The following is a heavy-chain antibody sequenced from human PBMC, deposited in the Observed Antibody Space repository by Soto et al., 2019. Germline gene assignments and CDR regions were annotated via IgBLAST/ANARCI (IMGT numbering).Heavy chain of an antibody. CDR3: AKDRYGDYGGIDY. Sequence: PGGSLRLSCAASGFTFSSYTIHWVRQAPGKGLEWVAVLSYDGLNKYYADSVKGRFTISRDTSKNTLFLQMNSLRAEDTAVYYCAKDRYGDYGGIDYWGQGTMVTVSS. CDR1: GFTFSSYT. J-gene: IGHJ4*02. V-gene: IGHV3-30-3*01. CDR2: LSYDGLNK. D-gene: IGHD4-17*01.